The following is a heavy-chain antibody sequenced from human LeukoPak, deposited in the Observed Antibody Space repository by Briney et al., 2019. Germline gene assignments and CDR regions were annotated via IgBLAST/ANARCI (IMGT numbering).Heavy chain of an antibody. D-gene: IGHD3-9*01. CDR3: ARGLLTGYISGMDV. J-gene: IGHJ6*02. CDR2: ISAYNGNT. CDR1: GYTFTGYY. Sequence: ASVKVSCKASGYTFTGYYMHWVRQAPGQGLEWMGWISAYNGNTNYAQKLQGRVTMTTDTSTSTAYMELRSLRSDDTAVYYCARGLLTGYISGMDVWGQGTTVTVSS. V-gene: IGHV1-18*04.